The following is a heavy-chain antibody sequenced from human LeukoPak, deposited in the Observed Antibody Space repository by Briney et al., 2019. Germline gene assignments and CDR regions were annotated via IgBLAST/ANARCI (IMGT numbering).Heavy chain of an antibody. CDR3: ATRGSPEYQLLPDY. V-gene: IGHV3-48*01. Sequence: GGSLRLSCAASEFTFSSYSMNWVRQAPGKGLEWVSYITNSGNSKSYADSVKGRFTISRDNTKNSLYLQMNSLRAEDTAVYYCATRGSPEYQLLPDYWGQGTLVTVSS. CDR1: EFTFSSYS. CDR2: ITNSGNSK. J-gene: IGHJ4*02. D-gene: IGHD2-2*01.